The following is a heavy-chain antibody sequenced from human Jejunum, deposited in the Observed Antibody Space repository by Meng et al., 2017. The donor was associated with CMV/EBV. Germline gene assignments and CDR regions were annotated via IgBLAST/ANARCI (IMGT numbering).Heavy chain of an antibody. CDR1: GGSRSSGEYF. Sequence: QVKVEGVGPGLGKTSQTLSVTCTGNGGSRSSGEYFWTWIRQPAGKGLEWIGRIYASGSTSYHPSLESRLTISVDTSKNQFSLKMSSVTAADTAVYYCARGRLQSEYFDYWGQGTLVTVSS. CDR2: IYASGST. V-gene: IGHV4-61*02. CDR3: ARGRLQSEYFDY. J-gene: IGHJ4*02. D-gene: IGHD5-24*01.